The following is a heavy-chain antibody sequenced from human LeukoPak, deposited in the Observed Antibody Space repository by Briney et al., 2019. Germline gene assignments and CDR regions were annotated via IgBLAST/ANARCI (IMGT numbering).Heavy chain of an antibody. CDR2: IANTGGNT. Sequence: GGSLRLSCAASGFTFSSYAMSWVRQAPGKGLQWVSSIANTGGNTYYADSVRGRFTISRDNSKNTLYLQMNSLRDEDTAVYYCAKEGIGAAGRRIDCWGQGTPVTVSS. D-gene: IGHD6-13*01. CDR1: GFTFSSYA. J-gene: IGHJ4*02. V-gene: IGHV3-23*01. CDR3: AKEGIGAAGRRIDC.